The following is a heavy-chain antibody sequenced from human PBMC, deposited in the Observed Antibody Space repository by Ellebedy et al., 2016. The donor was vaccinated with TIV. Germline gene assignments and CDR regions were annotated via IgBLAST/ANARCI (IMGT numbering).Heavy chain of an antibody. CDR1: GFTFSSYA. V-gene: IGHV3-23*01. CDR2: IGRST. J-gene: IGHJ3*02. Sequence: PGGSLRLSCAASGFTFSSYAMSWVRQAPGKGLEWISSIGRSTYYADSVKGRFTMSRDNSKNTVYLQMNSLTAEDTAVYYCSKERTIGSYSTDACDIWGQGTVVTVS. D-gene: IGHD1-26*01. CDR3: SKERTIGSYSTDACDI.